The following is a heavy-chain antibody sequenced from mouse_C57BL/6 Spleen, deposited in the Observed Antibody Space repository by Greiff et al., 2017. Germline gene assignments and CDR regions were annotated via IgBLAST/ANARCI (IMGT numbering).Heavy chain of an antibody. D-gene: IGHD2-3*01. J-gene: IGHJ2*01. CDR2: ISYDGSN. CDR3: ARVGYDYLDY. CDR1: GYSITSGYY. Sequence: EVQVVESGPGLVKPSQSLSLTCSVTGYSITSGYYWNWIRQFPGNKLEWMGYISYDGSNNYNPSLKNRISITRDTSKNQFFLKLNSVTTEDTATYYCARVGYDYLDYWGQGTTLTVSS. V-gene: IGHV3-6*01.